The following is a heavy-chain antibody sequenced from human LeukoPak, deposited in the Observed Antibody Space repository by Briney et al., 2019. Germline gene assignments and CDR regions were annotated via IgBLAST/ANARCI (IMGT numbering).Heavy chain of an antibody. CDR3: ARGNYCSGGSCHRDSGKFDP. CDR1: GCTFTSYD. J-gene: IGHJ5*02. V-gene: IGHV1-8*01. D-gene: IGHD2-15*01. CDR2: MNPNSGNT. Sequence: ASVKVSCKASGCTFTSYDINWVRQATGQGLEWMGWMNPNSGNTGYAQKFQGRVTMTRNTSISTAYMELSSLRSEDTAVYYCARGNYCSGGSCHRDSGKFDPWGQGTLVTVSS.